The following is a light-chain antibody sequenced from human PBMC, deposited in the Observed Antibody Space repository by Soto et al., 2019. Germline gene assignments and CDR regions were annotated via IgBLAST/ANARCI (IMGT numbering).Light chain of an antibody. J-gene: IGKJ2*01. CDR1: QSISTY. V-gene: IGKV1-5*03. Sequence: DIQMTQSPSTLSASVGDRVSITCRASQSISTYLAWYQQKPGRAPQALIYRASSLESGVPSRFSGSGSGTGFTLTISSLLPDDFATYYCQQHNEYPYTFGQGTKLEIK. CDR2: RAS. CDR3: QQHNEYPYT.